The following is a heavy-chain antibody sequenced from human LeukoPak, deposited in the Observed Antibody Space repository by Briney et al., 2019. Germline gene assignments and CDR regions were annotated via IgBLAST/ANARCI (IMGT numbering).Heavy chain of an antibody. CDR2: INPSGGST. Sequence: ASVKVSCKASGYTFTSYYMHWVRQAPGQGLEWMGIINPSGGSTSYAQKFQGRVTITADKSTSTAYMELSSLRSEDTAVYYCARDPLRGYSYGDFDYWGQGTLVTVSS. CDR3: ARDPLRGYSYGDFDY. V-gene: IGHV1-46*01. CDR1: GYTFTSYY. D-gene: IGHD5-18*01. J-gene: IGHJ4*02.